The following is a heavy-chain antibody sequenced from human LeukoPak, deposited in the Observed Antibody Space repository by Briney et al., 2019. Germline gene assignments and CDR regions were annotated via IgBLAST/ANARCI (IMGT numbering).Heavy chain of an antibody. D-gene: IGHD5-18*01. V-gene: IGHV4-34*01. CDR2: INHSGST. J-gene: IGHJ5*02. CDR3: ARANVDTAMPLYGGGFDP. CDR1: GGSFSGYY. Sequence: SETLSLTCAVYGGSFSGYYWSWIRQPPGKGLEWIGEINHSGSTNYNPSLKSRVTISVDTSKNQFYLKLSSVTAEDTAVYYCARANVDTAMPLYGGGFDPWGQGTLVTVSS.